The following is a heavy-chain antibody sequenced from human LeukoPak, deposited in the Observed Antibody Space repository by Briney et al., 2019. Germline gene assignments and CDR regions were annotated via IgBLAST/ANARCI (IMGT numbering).Heavy chain of an antibody. Sequence: SETLSLTCTVSGGSISSYYWSWIRQPAGKGLEWIGRIYTSGSTNYNPSLKSRVTMSVDTSKNQFSLKLSTVTAADTAVYYCARVDSSIPGTYYYYYMDVWGKGTTVTVSS. CDR2: IYTSGST. J-gene: IGHJ6*03. D-gene: IGHD3-22*01. V-gene: IGHV4-4*07. CDR3: ARVDSSIPGTYYYYYMDV. CDR1: GGSISSYY.